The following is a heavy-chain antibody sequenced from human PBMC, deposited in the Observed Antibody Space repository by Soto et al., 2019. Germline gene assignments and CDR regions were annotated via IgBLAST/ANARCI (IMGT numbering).Heavy chain of an antibody. J-gene: IGHJ5*02. CDR3: GRDIRYYNSGVFTPGICDL. CDR2: IWSDGSNK. D-gene: IGHD3-10*01. V-gene: IGHV3-33*01. Sequence: QVQLVESGGGVVQPGRSLRLSCAASGFIFSSYAMHWVRQAPGKGLEWVAVIWSDGSNKAYGASVKGRFTISRDNSRNILYLQLDSVRAEDTAAYYCGRDIRYYNSGVFTPGICDLWGQGTLVTVSS. CDR1: GFIFSSYA.